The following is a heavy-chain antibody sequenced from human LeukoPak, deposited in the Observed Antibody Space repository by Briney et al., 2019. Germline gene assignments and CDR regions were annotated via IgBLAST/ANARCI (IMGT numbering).Heavy chain of an antibody. Sequence: PSETLSLTCSVSGGSITSYYWSWIRQPAGKGLEWIGRIYSSGAANYNPSLKSRVTMSVDTSKNHFSLKLTSVTAADTAVYYCARASAYYYGMDVWGQGTTVTVSS. CDR1: GGSITSYY. J-gene: IGHJ6*02. CDR3: ARASAYYYGMDV. CDR2: IYSSGAA. V-gene: IGHV4-4*07.